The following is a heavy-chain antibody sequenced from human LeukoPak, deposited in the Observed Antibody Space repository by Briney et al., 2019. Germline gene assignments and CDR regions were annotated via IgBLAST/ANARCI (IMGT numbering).Heavy chain of an antibody. V-gene: IGHV4-34*01. J-gene: IGHJ4*02. CDR1: GESFSAYF. D-gene: IGHD2-2*03. CDR2: INHRGSS. CDR3: ARGSSFDGYCSTGACDAGYYDS. Sequence: PSETLSLTCAVYGESFSAYFWNWIRQAPGKPLEYIGEINHRGSSHYNPSLKTRVTLSVDTPKKQFSLKLTSVTAADTAVYFCARGSSFDGYCSTGACDAGYYDSWGQGTPVTVSS.